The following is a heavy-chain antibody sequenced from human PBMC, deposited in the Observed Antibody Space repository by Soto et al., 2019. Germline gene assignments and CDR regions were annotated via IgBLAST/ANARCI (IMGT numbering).Heavy chain of an antibody. CDR3: APDIGGGSWYSLAY. D-gene: IGHD2-15*01. J-gene: IGHJ4*02. CDR1: GFRFSGYG. V-gene: IGHV3-33*03. Sequence: QVHLVESGGGVVQPGRSLRLACAASGFRFSGYGMQWVRQTPGKGLEWVGVIWYDGSKKYYADSVKGRFTISRDNSRNNVFLQMDSLGVEDTAVYYCAPDIGGGSWYSLAYWGPGILVTVSS. CDR2: IWYDGSKK.